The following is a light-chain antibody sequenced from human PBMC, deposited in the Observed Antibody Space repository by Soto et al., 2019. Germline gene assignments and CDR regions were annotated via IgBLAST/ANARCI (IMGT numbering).Light chain of an antibody. Sequence: QPVLTQSPSASASLGASVKLTCTLSSGHSSYAIAWHQQQPEKGPRYLMKLNSDGSHSKGDGIPDRFSGASSGAERYLTISSLQSEYEADYYCQTWGTGIRVFGGVTKLTVL. CDR3: QTWGTGIRV. CDR2: LNSDGSH. V-gene: IGLV4-69*01. CDR1: SGHSSYA. J-gene: IGLJ3*02.